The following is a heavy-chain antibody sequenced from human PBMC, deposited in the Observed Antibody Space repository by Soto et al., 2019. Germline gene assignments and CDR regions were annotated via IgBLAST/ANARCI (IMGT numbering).Heavy chain of an antibody. CDR1: GGSISSSSYY. J-gene: IGHJ6*04. CDR3: ARSIVVVRTTFPDYYYGMDV. CDR2: IYYSGST. Sequence: SETLSLTCTVSGGSISSSSYYWGWIRQPPGKGLEWIGSIYYSGSTYYNPSLKSRVTISVDTSKNQFSLKLSSVTAADTAVYYCARSIVVVRTTFPDYYYGMDVWGKGTTVTVS. V-gene: IGHV4-39*01. D-gene: IGHD3-22*01.